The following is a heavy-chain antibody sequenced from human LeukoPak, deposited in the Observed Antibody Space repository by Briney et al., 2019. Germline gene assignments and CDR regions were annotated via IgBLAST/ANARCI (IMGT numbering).Heavy chain of an antibody. V-gene: IGHV3-30*04. Sequence: GGSLRLSCAASGFTFSSYAMHWVRQAPGKGLEWVAVISYDGSNKYYADSVKGRFTISRDNAKNSLYLQMHSLRAEDTAVYYCARDEIWGVIVFDIWGQGAMVTVSS. CDR1: GFTFSSYA. J-gene: IGHJ3*02. D-gene: IGHD2-21*01. CDR3: ARDEIWGVIVFDI. CDR2: ISYDGSNK.